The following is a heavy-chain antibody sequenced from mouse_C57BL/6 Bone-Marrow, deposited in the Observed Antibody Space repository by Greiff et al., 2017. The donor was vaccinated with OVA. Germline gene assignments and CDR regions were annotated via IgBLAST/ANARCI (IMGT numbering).Heavy chain of an antibody. V-gene: IGHV1-19*01. Sequence: EVQVVESGPVLVKPGASVKMSCKASGYTFTDYYMNWVKQSHGKSLEWIGVINPYNGGTSYNQKFKGKATLTVDKSSSTAYMELNSLTSEDSAVYYCARSTAWFAYWGQGTLVTVSA. CDR2: INPYNGGT. CDR1: GYTFTDYY. J-gene: IGHJ3*01. CDR3: ARSTAWFAY.